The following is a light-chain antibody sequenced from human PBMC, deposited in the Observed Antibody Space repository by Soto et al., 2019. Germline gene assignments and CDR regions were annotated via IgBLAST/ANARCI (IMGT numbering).Light chain of an antibody. J-gene: IGKJ2*01. CDR2: AAS. CDR1: QSISTY. CDR3: QQTYSLPYT. Sequence: DIQMTQSPSSLSASVGDRVTISCRAGQSISTYLNWYQQKPGKAPNLLIYAASTLQGGVPSRFSGSGSGTDFTLTISGLQHEDFACYSCQQTYSLPYTFGQGTKLEIK. V-gene: IGKV1-39*01.